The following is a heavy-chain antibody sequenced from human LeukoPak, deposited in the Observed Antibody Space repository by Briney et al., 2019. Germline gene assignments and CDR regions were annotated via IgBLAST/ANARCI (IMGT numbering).Heavy chain of an antibody. CDR2: MNPNSGNT. V-gene: IGHV1-8*01. Sequence: ASVKVSCKASGYTFTSYDINWVRQATGQGLEWMGWMNPNSGNTGYAQKFQGRVTMTRNTSISTAYMELSSLRSEDTAVYYCARESDAEGGNSVGYWGQGTLVTVSS. J-gene: IGHJ4*02. CDR3: ARESDAEGGNSVGY. D-gene: IGHD4-23*01. CDR1: GYTFTSYD.